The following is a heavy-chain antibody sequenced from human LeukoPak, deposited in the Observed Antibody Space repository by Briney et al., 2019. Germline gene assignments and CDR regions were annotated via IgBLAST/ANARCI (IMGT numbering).Heavy chain of an antibody. CDR2: INPSGGST. V-gene: IGHV1-46*01. J-gene: IGHJ5*02. CDR1: GYTFTSYY. CDR3: ASGPLGEMATPDWFHP. D-gene: IGHD5-24*01. Sequence: GASVKVSCKASGYTFTSYYMHWVRQAPGQGLEWMGIINPSGGSTSYAQKFQGRVTMTTDTSTSTAYMELRSLRSDDTAVYYCASGPLGEMATPDWFHPWGQGTLVTVSS.